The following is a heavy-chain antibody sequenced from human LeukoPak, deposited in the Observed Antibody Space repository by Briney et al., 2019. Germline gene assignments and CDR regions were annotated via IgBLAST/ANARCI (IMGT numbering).Heavy chain of an antibody. CDR1: GYSFTTYW. V-gene: IGHV5-51*01. CDR3: ARSRITTGIHWFDP. J-gene: IGHJ5*02. CDR2: IYPGDSDT. D-gene: IGHD3-3*01. Sequence: GEPLKISCKGSGYSFTTYWIGCVRQMPGKGLEWMGIIYPGDSDTRYSPSFQGQVTISVDKSISTAYLQWSSLKASDTAMYYCARSRITTGIHWFDPWGQGTLVTVSS.